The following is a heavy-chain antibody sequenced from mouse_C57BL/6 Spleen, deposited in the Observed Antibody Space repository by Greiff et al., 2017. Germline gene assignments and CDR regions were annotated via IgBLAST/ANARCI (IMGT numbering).Heavy chain of an antibody. D-gene: IGHD1-1*01. V-gene: IGHV1-59*01. Sequence: QVQLQQPGAELVRPGTSVKLSCKASGYTFTSYWMHWVKQRPGQGLEWIGVIDPSDSYTNYNQKFKGKATLTVDTSSSTAYMQLSSLTSEDSAVYYCARADYYGSSPPFDYWGQGTTLTVSS. CDR1: GYTFTSYW. CDR3: ARADYYGSSPPFDY. J-gene: IGHJ2*01. CDR2: IDPSDSYT.